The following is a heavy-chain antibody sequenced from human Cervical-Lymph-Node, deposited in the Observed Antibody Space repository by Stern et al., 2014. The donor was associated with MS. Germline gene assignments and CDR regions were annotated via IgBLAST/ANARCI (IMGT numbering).Heavy chain of an antibody. Sequence: QVQLQESGPGLVKPSETLSLTCTVSGGSISSYYWSWIRQPPGKGLEWIGYIYYSGSTNYNPSLKSRVTISVDTSKNQFSLKLSSVTAADTAVYYCARRGRTDAFDIWGQGTMVTVSS. V-gene: IGHV4-59*01. CDR3: ARRGRTDAFDI. J-gene: IGHJ3*02. CDR2: IYYSGST. CDR1: GGSISSYY.